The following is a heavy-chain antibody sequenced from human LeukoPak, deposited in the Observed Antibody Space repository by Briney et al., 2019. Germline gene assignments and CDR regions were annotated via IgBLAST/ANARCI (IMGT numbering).Heavy chain of an antibody. D-gene: IGHD6-19*01. V-gene: IGHV3-7*01. Sequence: GGSLRLSCAASGFTFSSYWMSWVRQAPEKGLEWVANIKQDGSEKYYVDSVKGRFTISRDNAKNSLYLQMNSLRAEDTAVYYCARGRQWLVRWYFDLWGRGTLVTVSS. CDR2: IKQDGSEK. CDR1: GFTFSSYW. CDR3: ARGRQWLVRWYFDL. J-gene: IGHJ2*01.